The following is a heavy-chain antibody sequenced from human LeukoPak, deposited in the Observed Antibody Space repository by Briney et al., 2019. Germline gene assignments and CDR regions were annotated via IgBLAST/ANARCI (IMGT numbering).Heavy chain of an antibody. Sequence: GASVKVSCKASGYTFTSYGISWVRQAPGQGLEWMGWISAYNGNTNYAQKLQGRVTMTTDTSTSTAYMELRSLRSDDTAVYYCARSENYCSGGSCYRGPFDPWGQGTLVTVSS. J-gene: IGHJ5*02. V-gene: IGHV1-18*01. CDR2: ISAYNGNT. CDR1: GYTFTSYG. D-gene: IGHD2-15*01. CDR3: ARSENYCSGGSCYRGPFDP.